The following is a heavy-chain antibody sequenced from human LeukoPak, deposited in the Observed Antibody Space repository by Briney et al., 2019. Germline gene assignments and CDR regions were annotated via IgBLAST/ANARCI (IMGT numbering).Heavy chain of an antibody. CDR2: ISGSGEDT. J-gene: IGHJ4*02. CDR3: AKTVSGSYSYQGGDY. V-gene: IGHV3-23*01. D-gene: IGHD3-16*02. CDR1: GFTFSSYA. Sequence: PGGSLTPSCAASGFTFSSYAMSWVRQAPGKGLEWVSAISGSGEDTNYADSVKGRFTTSRDNSRNMLYLQMNSLRDEDTAKYYCAKTVSGSYSYQGGDYWGQGTLVTVSS.